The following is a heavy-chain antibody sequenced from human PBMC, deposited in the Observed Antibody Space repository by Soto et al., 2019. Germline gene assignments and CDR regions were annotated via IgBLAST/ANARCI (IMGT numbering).Heavy chain of an antibody. V-gene: IGHV4-39*01. CDR2: INYSGST. Sequence: SETLAPSWNVSCGSTSSRSSTWGWTRHPPGKGLVRTGRINYSGSTYYNPSLKSRVTISVDTSKNQFSLKLRSVTAADMAVYYYAELPYYYGNSDPIDRTGYWGQGTLLTV. CDR3: AELPYYYGNSDPIDRTGY. CDR1: CGSTSSRSST. J-gene: IGHJ4*02. D-gene: IGHD3-22*01.